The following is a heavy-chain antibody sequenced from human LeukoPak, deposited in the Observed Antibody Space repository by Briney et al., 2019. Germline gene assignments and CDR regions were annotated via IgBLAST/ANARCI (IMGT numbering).Heavy chain of an antibody. J-gene: IGHJ5*02. V-gene: IGHV1-2*02. Sequence: GASVKVSCKASGYTFTSYFIHWLRQAPGQGLEWMGWINPNSGDTNYAQEFQGRVTMTRDTSISTAYMELSSLRFDDTAVYYCARFNRNWFDPWGQGTLVTVSS. CDR3: ARFNRNWFDP. CDR2: INPNSGDT. CDR1: GYTFTSYF.